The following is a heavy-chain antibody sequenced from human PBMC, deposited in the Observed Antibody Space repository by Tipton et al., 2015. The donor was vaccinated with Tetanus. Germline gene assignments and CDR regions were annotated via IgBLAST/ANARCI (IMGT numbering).Heavy chain of an antibody. CDR2: IYPDDSDT. D-gene: IGHD1-26*01. V-gene: IGHV5-51*01. J-gene: IGHJ1*01. Sequence: VQLVQSGAEVKKPGESLKMSCKASGYSFSTHWISWVRQMPGKDLEWMGIIYPDDSDTRYSPSFQGQVTISADKSIGTAYLQWNSLKASDTAMYYCVRTDSGSFTAGPQDWGQGTLVTVSS. CDR3: VRTDSGSFTAGPQD. CDR1: GYSFSTHW.